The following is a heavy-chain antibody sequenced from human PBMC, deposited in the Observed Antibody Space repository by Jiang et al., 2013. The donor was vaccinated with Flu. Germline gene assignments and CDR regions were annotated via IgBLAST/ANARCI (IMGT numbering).Heavy chain of an antibody. D-gene: IGHD6-25*01. J-gene: IGHJ3*02. CDR2: IKEDGSEK. CDR1: TFTFSTYW. CDR3: ATRSQQRRTTDAFDI. V-gene: IGHV3-7*01. Sequence: QLVESGGGLVQPGGSLRLSCAASTFTFSTYWMTWVRQAPGKGLEWVANIKEDGSEKYYVDSVKGRFTISRDNAKKSLYLQMNGLRAEDTAVYYCATRSQQRRTTDAFDIWGQGTMVTVSS.